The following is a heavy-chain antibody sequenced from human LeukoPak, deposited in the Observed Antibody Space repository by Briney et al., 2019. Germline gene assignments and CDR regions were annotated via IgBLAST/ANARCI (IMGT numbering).Heavy chain of an antibody. CDR1: GFTFSDYS. V-gene: IGHV3-23*01. J-gene: IGHJ6*02. CDR2: ISGTGDVS. Sequence: GGSLRLSCAASGFTFSDYSMRWVRQAPEKGLEWVSSISGTGDVSKYADSVKGRFTISRDNSKNTLYLQVNSLRAEETAVYYCAKAFVPYYYGMDVWSQGTTVTVS. D-gene: IGHD2/OR15-2a*01. CDR3: AKAFVPYYYGMDV.